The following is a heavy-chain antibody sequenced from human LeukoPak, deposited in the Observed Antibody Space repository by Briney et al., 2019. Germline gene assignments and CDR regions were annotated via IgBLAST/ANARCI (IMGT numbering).Heavy chain of an antibody. Sequence: TGGSLRLSCAASGFTFSSYAMSWVRQAPEKGLEWVSTISGSGGGTYYADSVKGRFTISRDDSKNTLYLQMNSLRAEDTAVYYCARGGARQQLVENYFDYWGQGTLVTVSS. D-gene: IGHD6-13*01. J-gene: IGHJ4*02. V-gene: IGHV3-23*01. CDR1: GFTFSSYA. CDR2: ISGSGGGT. CDR3: ARGGARQQLVENYFDY.